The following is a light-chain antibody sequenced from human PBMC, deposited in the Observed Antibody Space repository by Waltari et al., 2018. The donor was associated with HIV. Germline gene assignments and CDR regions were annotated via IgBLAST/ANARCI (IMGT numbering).Light chain of an antibody. V-gene: IGKV2-28*01. CDR1: QSLLHSNGYNY. J-gene: IGKJ2*01. CDR2: LGS. Sequence: DIVMTQSPLSLPVTPGEPASISCRSSQSLLHSNGYNYLDWYLQKPGQSPQLLIYLGSNRASGGPDRFSGSGSGTEFTLKISRVEAEDVGVYYCMQALQTPQYTFGQGTKLEIK. CDR3: MQALQTPQYT.